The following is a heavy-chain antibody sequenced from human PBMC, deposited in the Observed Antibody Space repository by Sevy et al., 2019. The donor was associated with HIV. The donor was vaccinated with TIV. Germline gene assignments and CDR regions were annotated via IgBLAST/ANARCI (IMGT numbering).Heavy chain of an antibody. CDR2: ISAYNGNT. Sequence: ASVKVSCKASGYTFTSYGISWVRQAPGQGLEWMGWISAYNGNTNYAQKLQGRVTMTTDTSTSIAYMELRSLRSDDTAVYYCARDHLPYCSSTSCYLWFDPWGQGTLVTVSS. D-gene: IGHD2-2*01. J-gene: IGHJ5*02. CDR3: ARDHLPYCSSTSCYLWFDP. V-gene: IGHV1-18*01. CDR1: GYTFTSYG.